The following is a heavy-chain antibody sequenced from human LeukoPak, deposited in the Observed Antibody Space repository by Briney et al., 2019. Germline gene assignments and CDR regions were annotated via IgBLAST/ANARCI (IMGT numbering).Heavy chain of an antibody. CDR1: GGSINNYY. J-gene: IGHJ4*02. D-gene: IGHD1-26*01. CDR3: ARNGSYSGPYVY. V-gene: IGHV4-4*07. CDR2: IYTTGST. Sequence: SETLSLTCTVSGGSINNYYWSWIRQPAGKGLEWIGRIYTTGSTNYNPSLKSRITMSVDTSKNQFSRKLSSVTAADTAVYYCARNGSYSGPYVYWGQGTVVTVSS.